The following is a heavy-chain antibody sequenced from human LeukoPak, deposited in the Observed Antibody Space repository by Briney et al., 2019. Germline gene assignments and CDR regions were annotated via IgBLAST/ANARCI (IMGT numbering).Heavy chain of an antibody. J-gene: IGHJ4*01. CDR2: IWYDGTDT. D-gene: IGHD3-3*01. CDR3: ARGFLDFDY. CDR1: GFTFSRYN. V-gene: IGHV3-33*01. Sequence: PGKSQRLYCVSSGFTFSRYNMHWVRQAPGKGLEWVALIWYDGTDTYYADSVKGRFTISRDDSKSTVYLQMNSLRAEDTALYYCARGFLDFDYWGHGTLVTVSS.